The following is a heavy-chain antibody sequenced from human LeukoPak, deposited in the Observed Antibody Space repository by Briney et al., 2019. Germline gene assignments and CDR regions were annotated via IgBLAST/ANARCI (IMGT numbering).Heavy chain of an antibody. Sequence: PGGSLRLSXAASGFTFSDSAIHWVRQATGKGLEWVGRIRSKADTYATTYGASLKGRFTISRDDSRNRAYLQMSSLRTEDTAVYYCTREYSSGWPFDFWGQGTLVTVSS. CDR3: TREYSSGWPFDF. J-gene: IGHJ4*02. CDR1: GFTFSDSA. D-gene: IGHD6-19*01. CDR2: IRSKADTYAT. V-gene: IGHV3-73*01.